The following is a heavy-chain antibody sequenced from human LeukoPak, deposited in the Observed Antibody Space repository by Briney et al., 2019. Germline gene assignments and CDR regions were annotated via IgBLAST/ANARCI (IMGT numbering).Heavy chain of an antibody. D-gene: IGHD3-3*01. Sequence: PSGTLSLTCAVYGGSFSDYYWSWIRQPPAKGLEWIGEINHSGTTNYNPSLKSRVTISVDTSKNQFSLRLNSVTAADTAVYYCATRRRYYDFWSAPDAFDIWGQGTMVTVSS. CDR3: ATRRRYYDFWSAPDAFDI. CDR1: GGSFSDYY. CDR2: INHSGTT. J-gene: IGHJ3*02. V-gene: IGHV4-34*01.